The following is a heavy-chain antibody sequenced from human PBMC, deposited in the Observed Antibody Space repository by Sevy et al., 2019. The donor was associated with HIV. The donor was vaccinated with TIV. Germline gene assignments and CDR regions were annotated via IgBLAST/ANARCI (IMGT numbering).Heavy chain of an antibody. V-gene: IGHV4-59*01. CDR1: GGSITSYY. CDR3: ARDHGTSYDTSAYDY. D-gene: IGHD3-22*01. Sequence: SETLSLTCTVSGGSITSYYWSWIRQPPGKGLEWIGYIYYSGSTNFSPSIKSRVTMSVDTSKNQFSLKLSSVTAADTAVYYCARDHGTSYDTSAYDYWGQGTLVTVSS. J-gene: IGHJ4*02. CDR2: IYYSGST.